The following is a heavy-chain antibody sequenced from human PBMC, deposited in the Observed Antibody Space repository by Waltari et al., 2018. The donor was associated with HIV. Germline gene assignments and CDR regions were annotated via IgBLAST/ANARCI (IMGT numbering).Heavy chain of an antibody. CDR3: ARYGSGTSFEY. J-gene: IGHJ4*02. Sequence: QVQLQESGPGLVNPSETLSLTCAVPGYSISSGFYWAWIRQAPGEGLVWIGNVYPSGATTYNPSLESRVSISLDTSANKFSLKLTAVTAADTAVYYCARYGSGTSFEYWGQGARVTVSS. V-gene: IGHV4-38-2*01. CDR2: VYPSGAT. CDR1: GYSISSGFY. D-gene: IGHD3-10*01.